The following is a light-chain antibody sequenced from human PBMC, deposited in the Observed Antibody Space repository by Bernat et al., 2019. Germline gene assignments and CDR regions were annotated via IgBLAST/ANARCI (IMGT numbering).Light chain of an antibody. V-gene: IGKV1-39*01. CDR1: QSISSY. CDR2: AAS. J-gene: IGKJ2*01. CDR3: QQSYSTPPMYT. Sequence: IQMTQSPSSLSASVGDRVTITCRASQSISSYLNWYHQKPGKAPKLLIYAASSLQSGVPSRFSGSGSGTDFTLTISSLQPEDVATYYCQQSYSTPPMYTFGQGTKLEIK.